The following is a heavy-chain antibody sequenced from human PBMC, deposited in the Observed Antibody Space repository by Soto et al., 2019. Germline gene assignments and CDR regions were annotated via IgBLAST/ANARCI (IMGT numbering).Heavy chain of an antibody. J-gene: IGHJ4*02. CDR1: GGSFSGYY. D-gene: IGHD2-21*02. CDR3: ARGGRDCGGDCYPREDFDY. CDR2: INHSGST. Sequence: PSETLSLTCAVYGGSFSGYYWSWIRQPPGKGLEWIGEINHSGSTNYNPSLKSRVTISVDTSKNQFSLKLSSVTAADTTVYYCARGGRDCGGDCYPREDFDYWGQGTLVTVSS. V-gene: IGHV4-34*01.